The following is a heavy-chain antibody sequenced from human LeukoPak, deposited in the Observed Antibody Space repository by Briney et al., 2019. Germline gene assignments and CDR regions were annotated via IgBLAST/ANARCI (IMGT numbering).Heavy chain of an antibody. CDR2: ISSSGSTI. D-gene: IGHD2-2*01. Sequence: GGSLRLSCAASGFTFSSYTMNWVRQAPGKGLEWVSYISSSGSTIYYADSVKGRFTISRDNAKNSLYLQMNSLRAEDTAVYYCARADCSSTSCYLGGWFDPWGQGTLVTVSS. CDR3: ARADCSSTSCYLGGWFDP. CDR1: GFTFSSYT. J-gene: IGHJ5*02. V-gene: IGHV3-48*04.